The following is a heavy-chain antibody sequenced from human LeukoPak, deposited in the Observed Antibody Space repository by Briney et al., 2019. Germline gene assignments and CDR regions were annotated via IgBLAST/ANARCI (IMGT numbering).Heavy chain of an antibody. V-gene: IGHV1-69*01. CDR2: IIPIFGTA. CDR3: TTRACHAGGCSSSFYYYYGLHF. D-gene: IGHD3-16*01. Sequence: SVKVSXXXSGXXISNYAVSWVRQAPGQGFEWMGGIIPIFGTADYAQKFQGRVTITADQSTSTTYMALSSLKSEDAATYYCTTRACHAGGCSSSFYYYYGLHFWGQGTTVSVSS. CDR1: GXXISNYA. J-gene: IGHJ6*02.